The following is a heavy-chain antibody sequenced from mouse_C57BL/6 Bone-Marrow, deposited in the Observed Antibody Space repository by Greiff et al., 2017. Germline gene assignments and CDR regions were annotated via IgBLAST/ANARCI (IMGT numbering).Heavy chain of an antibody. J-gene: IGHJ2*01. CDR2: IDPEIGDT. CDR3: SSFAGNCFDF. Sequence: VQLKQSGAELVRPGASVKLSCTASGFNIKDDYIHWVKQRPEQGLEWIGWIDPEIGDTEYASKVQGKATMTSDTSSNTAYLQLSSLTSEDNAVYYCSSFAGNCFDFWGQGTPLTVAS. V-gene: IGHV14-4*01. D-gene: IGHD1-1*02. CDR1: GFNIKDDY.